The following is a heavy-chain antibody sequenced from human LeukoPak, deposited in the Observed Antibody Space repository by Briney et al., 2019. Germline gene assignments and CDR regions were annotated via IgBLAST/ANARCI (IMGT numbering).Heavy chain of an antibody. D-gene: IGHD6-19*01. CDR3: ARDETYSSDWQSNHYYYYMDV. CDR2: IYYSVTT. Sequence: SETLSLTCTVSGDSISSSSYYWGWIRQPPGKGLEWIGSIYYSVTTYYNPSLKSRVTISIDTSKNQFSLKLSSVTATDTAVYYCARDETYSSDWQSNHYYYYMDVWGKGTTVTVSS. J-gene: IGHJ6*03. V-gene: IGHV4-39*07. CDR1: GDSISSSSYY.